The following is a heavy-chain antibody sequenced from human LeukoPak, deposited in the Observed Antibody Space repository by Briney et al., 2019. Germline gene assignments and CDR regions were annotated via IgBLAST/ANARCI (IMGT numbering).Heavy chain of an antibody. J-gene: IGHJ4*02. CDR1: GFTFSDYG. CDR2: IWYDGSQK. V-gene: IGHV3-33*01. CDR3: ARGAYSSGWAYFDH. Sequence: GGSLRLSCAASGFTFSDYGMHWVRQAPGKGLEWVAAIWYDGSQKNYGDSVEGRFTVSRDNSKNKLYLEVDSLRAEDTAVYYCARGAYSSGWAYFDHWGQGTLVTVSS. D-gene: IGHD6-19*01.